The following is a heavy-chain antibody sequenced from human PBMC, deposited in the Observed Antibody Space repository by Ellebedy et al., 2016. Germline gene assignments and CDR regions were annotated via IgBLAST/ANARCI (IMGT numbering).Heavy chain of an antibody. CDR2: INDGGST. Sequence: GSLRLSCGVYGGSFSGYYWSWIRQPPGKWLEWIAEINDGGSTYFNPSLKSRVTISVDTSKNQFSLRLTSVTAADTAVYYCVRGAYYSVNYSVPGEWGQGTLVTVSS. V-gene: IGHV4-34*01. CDR3: VRGAYYSVNYSVPGE. CDR1: GGSFSGYY. D-gene: IGHD3-3*01. J-gene: IGHJ4*02.